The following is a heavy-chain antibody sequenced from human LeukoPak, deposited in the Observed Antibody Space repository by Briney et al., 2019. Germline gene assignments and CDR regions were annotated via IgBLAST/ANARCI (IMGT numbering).Heavy chain of an antibody. D-gene: IGHD5-18*01. CDR3: ARGYSYYYYYMDV. CDR1: GGSISSYY. CDR2: IYYSGST. J-gene: IGHJ6*03. Sequence: SSETLSLTCTVSGGSISSYYWSWIRQPPGKGLEWVGYIYYSGSTNYNPSLKSRVTISVDTSKNQFSLKLSSVTAADTAVYYCARGYSYYYYYMDVWGKGTTVTVSS. V-gene: IGHV4-59*01.